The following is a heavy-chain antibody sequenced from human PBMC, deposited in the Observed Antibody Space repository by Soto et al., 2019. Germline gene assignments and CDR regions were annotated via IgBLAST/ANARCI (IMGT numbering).Heavy chain of an antibody. D-gene: IGHD3-10*01. V-gene: IGHV1-2*02. CDR1: GYTLTDYY. CDR3: AREYITSGVALDDY. Sequence: QVQLVQSGAEVKKPGASVKVSCKASGYTLTDYYMHWVRQAPGQGLEWMGWINTKSGATNYVQKFQGRVTMTRDTSMNTAYMELSRLTSDDTAVYYCAREYITSGVALDDYWGQGTLVTVSS. J-gene: IGHJ4*02. CDR2: INTKSGAT.